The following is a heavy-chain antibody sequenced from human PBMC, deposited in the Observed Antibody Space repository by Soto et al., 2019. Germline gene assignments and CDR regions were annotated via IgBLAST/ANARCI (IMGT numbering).Heavy chain of an antibody. CDR2: ISGSGGGT. D-gene: IGHD1-1*01. CDR3: AKFGMATTKRSPPYYIDY. V-gene: IGHV3-23*01. Sequence: GGSLRLSCAASGFTFSSYAMSWVRQAPGRGLEWVSSISGSGGGTYYADSVKGRFTFSRDNSKNTLYLQMNSLRAEDTAVYYCAKFGMATTKRSPPYYIDYWGQGALVTVSS. CDR1: GFTFSSYA. J-gene: IGHJ4*02.